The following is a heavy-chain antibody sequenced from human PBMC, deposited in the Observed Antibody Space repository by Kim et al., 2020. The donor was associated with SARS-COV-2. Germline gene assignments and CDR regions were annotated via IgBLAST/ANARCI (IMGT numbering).Heavy chain of an antibody. J-gene: IGHJ6*02. V-gene: IGHV4-61*02. D-gene: IGHD5-18*01. Sequence: SETLSLTCTVSGGSISSGSYYWSWIRQPAGKGLEWIGRIYTSGSTNYNPSLKSRVTISVDTSKNQFSLKLSSVTAADTAVYYCAGAYSYGLGSYYYGMDVWGQGTTVTVSS. CDR3: AGAYSYGLGSYYYGMDV. CDR1: GGSISSGSYY. CDR2: IYTSGST.